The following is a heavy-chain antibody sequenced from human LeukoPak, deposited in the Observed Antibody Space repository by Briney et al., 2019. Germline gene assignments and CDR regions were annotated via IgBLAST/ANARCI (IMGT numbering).Heavy chain of an antibody. CDR2: IYYSGST. D-gene: IGHD6-13*01. Sequence: SETLSLTCTVSGGSISSYYWSWIRQPPGKGLEWIGYIYYSGSTNYNPSLKSRVTISVDTSKNQFSLKLSSVTAADTAVYYCATQGGYSSSWYAFHYGMDVWSQGTTVTVSS. V-gene: IGHV4-59*01. J-gene: IGHJ6*02. CDR3: ATQGGYSSSWYAFHYGMDV. CDR1: GGSISSYY.